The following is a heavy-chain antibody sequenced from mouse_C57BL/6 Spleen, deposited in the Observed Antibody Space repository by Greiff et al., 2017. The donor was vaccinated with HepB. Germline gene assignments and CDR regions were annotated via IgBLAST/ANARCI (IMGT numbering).Heavy chain of an antibody. CDR1: GYTFTSYW. CDR2: IYPGSGST. J-gene: IGHJ3*01. V-gene: IGHV1-55*01. Sequence: QVQLQQPGAELVKPGASVKMSCKASGYTFTSYWITWVKQRPGQGLEWIGDIYPGSGSTNYNEKFKSKATLTVETSSSTAYMQLSSLTSEDSAVYYCARSDYYGSESSFAYWGQGTLVTVSA. D-gene: IGHD1-1*01. CDR3: ARSDYYGSESSFAY.